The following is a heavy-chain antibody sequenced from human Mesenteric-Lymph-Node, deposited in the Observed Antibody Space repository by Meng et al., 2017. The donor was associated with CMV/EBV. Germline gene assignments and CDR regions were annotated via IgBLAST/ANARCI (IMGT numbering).Heavy chain of an antibody. CDR1: GFTFSSYA. D-gene: IGHD3-3*01. CDR2: ISGSGGST. CDR3: ARDSFWSGYYYGMDV. Sequence: GESLKISCAASGFTFSSYAMSWVRQAPGKGLEWVSAISGSGGSTYYADSVKGRFTISRDNSKNTLYLQMNSPRAEDTAVYYCARDSFWSGYYYGMDVWGQGTTVTVSS. J-gene: IGHJ6*02. V-gene: IGHV3-23*01.